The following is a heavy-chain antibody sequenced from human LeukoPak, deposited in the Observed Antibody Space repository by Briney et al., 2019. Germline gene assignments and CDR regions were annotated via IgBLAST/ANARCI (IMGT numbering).Heavy chain of an antibody. Sequence: GGSLRLSCEVSGFTFNTNDMNWVRQAPGKGLEWVSAFSGSSIGTYYADSVKGRFTISRDNSKNTLFLQMNTLRAEDTAVYYCAKMGEVPYFDYWGQGTLVTVSS. V-gene: IGHV3-23*01. CDR1: GFTFNTND. CDR3: AKMGEVPYFDY. J-gene: IGHJ4*02. CDR2: FSGSSIGT.